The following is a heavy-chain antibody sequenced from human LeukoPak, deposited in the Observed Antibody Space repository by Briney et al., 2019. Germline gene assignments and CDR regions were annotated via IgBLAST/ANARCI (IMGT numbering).Heavy chain of an antibody. CDR3: ATLGCAGENCPRAGRALGGY. Sequence: PGGSLRLSCAASGFTVRNNYMSWVRQAPGKELEWVSSISSGGTFVFYADSVTGRFTISRDNAGKFLYLQMDSLRAEDTAVYYCATLGCAGENCPRAGRALGGYWGPGTLVTVSS. CDR1: GFTVRNNY. CDR2: ISSGGTFV. V-gene: IGHV3-21*01. D-gene: IGHD2-21*01. J-gene: IGHJ4*02.